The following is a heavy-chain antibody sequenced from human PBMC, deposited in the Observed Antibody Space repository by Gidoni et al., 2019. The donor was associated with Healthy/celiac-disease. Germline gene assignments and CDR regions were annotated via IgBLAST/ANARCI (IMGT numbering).Heavy chain of an antibody. CDR3: ARGLNRGCSGGSCYPGWFDP. J-gene: IGHJ5*02. CDR2: INHSGST. CDR1: GGSFRGYY. Sequence: QVQLQQWGAGLLQPSETLSLTCAVYGGSFRGYYWSWIRQPPGKGLEWIGEINHSGSTNYNPSLKSRVTISVDTSKNQFSLKLSSVTAADTAVYYCARGLNRGCSGGSCYPGWFDPWGQGTLVTVSS. D-gene: IGHD2-15*01. V-gene: IGHV4-34*01.